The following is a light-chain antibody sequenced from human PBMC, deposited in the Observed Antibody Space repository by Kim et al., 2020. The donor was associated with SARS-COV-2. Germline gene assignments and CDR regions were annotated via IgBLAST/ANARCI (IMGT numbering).Light chain of an antibody. CDR3: QQTYSTPWT. J-gene: IGKJ1*01. CDR1: QSISTY. Sequence: DIQMTQSPSSLSASVGDRVTITCRASQSISTYLNWYQQKPGKAPKFLIFAASSLRSGVPSRFSGSGSGTDFTLTISSLQPEDFATYYCQQTYSTPWTFGQGTKVDIK. CDR2: AAS. V-gene: IGKV1-39*01.